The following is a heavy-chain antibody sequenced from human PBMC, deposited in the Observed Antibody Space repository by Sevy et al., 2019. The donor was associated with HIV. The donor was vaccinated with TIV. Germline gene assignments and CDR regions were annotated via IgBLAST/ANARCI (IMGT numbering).Heavy chain of an antibody. D-gene: IGHD3-9*01. V-gene: IGHV3-30*18. CDR1: GISFTTSG. CDR2: ISYHGRDK. Sequence: GGSLRLSCAVSGISFTTSGMHWVRQAPGKGLEWVAVISYHGRDKFYAESVKGRSTISRDNSKNMLYLQMNSLRAEDTAVYYCAKDFTGYNGMDVWGQGTKVTVSS. CDR3: AKDFTGYNGMDV. J-gene: IGHJ6*02.